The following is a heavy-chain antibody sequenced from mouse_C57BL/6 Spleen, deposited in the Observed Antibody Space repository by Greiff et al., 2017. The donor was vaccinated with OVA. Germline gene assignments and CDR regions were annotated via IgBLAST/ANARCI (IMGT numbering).Heavy chain of an antibody. CDR3: ARSYYSNWYFEV. CDR2: IYPGGGYT. J-gene: IGHJ1*03. V-gene: IGHV1-63*01. D-gene: IGHD2-5*01. CDR1: GYTFTHYW. Sequence: QVQLKQSGAELVRPGTSVKMSCKASGYTFTHYWIGWAKQRPGHGLEWIGDIYPGGGYTNYNEKFKGMATLTADKSSSTAYMQFSSLTSEDSAIYYCARSYYSNWYFEVWGTGTTVTVSS.